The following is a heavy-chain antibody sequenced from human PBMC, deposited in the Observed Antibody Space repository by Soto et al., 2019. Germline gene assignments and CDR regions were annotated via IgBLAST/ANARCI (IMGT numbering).Heavy chain of an antibody. CDR3: ARAANYGLMDY. Sequence: ASVKVSCKASGYTFTAYYIHWVRQAPGQPLEYVGWINPNSGRTNCAQKFQQWVTLTRDTSTSTAYMELSRLTSDASAVFYCARAANYGLMDYWGQGTLVTVSS. CDR1: GYTFTAYY. J-gene: IGHJ4*02. CDR2: INPNSGRT. D-gene: IGHD3-16*01. V-gene: IGHV1-2*04.